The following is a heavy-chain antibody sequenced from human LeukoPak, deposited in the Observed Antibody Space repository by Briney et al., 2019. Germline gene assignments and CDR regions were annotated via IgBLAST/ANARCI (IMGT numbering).Heavy chain of an antibody. V-gene: IGHV4-61*02. CDR1: RGSISSAGYY. Sequence: SQTLSLTCTVSRGSISSAGYYWSWIRQPAGKGLEWIGRVYTSGSTNYNPSLKSRVTISLDTSNKQFSLKLSSVTAADTAVYYCARGSNWNSYDYWGQGTLVTVSS. CDR3: ARGSNWNSYDY. CDR2: VYTSGST. J-gene: IGHJ4*02. D-gene: IGHD1-1*01.